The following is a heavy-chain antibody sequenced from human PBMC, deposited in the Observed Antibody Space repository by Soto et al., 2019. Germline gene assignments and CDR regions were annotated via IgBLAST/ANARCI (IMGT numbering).Heavy chain of an antibody. J-gene: IGHJ6*02. CDR1: GDSINNYY. CDR3: ARGTKYYYQGMDV. CDR2: IYDSGST. Sequence: PSETLSLTCTVSGDSINNYYWTWIRQPPGKGLEWIGYIYDSGSTSYNPSLKSRLTISVDTSKNQFSLKLKSVTAADTAVYYCARGTKYYYQGMDVWGQGTKVTIS. V-gene: IGHV4-59*01.